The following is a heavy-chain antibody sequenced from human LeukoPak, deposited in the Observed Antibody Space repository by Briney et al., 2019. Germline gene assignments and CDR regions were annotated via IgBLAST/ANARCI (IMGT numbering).Heavy chain of an antibody. Sequence: ASVKASCEASGYTFTSYGISWVRQAPGQGLEWLGGIIPVFGTTTYAQKFQAKVTMTADKSTNTAYLEISSLTSDDTAVYYCARCSPGDSSNFYAVLQYWGQGTQVTVST. D-gene: IGHD3-22*01. J-gene: IGHJ4*02. CDR1: GYTFTSYG. CDR3: ARCSPGDSSNFYAVLQY. V-gene: IGHV1-69*06. CDR2: IIPVFGTT.